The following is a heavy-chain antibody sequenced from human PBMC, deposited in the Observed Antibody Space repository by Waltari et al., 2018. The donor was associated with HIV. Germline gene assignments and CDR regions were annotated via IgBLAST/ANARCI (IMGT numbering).Heavy chain of an antibody. V-gene: IGHV1-69*11. CDR3: ARGHSGSSDDAFDI. CDR2: LIPILGTT. J-gene: IGHJ3*02. CDR1: GGTFSSYA. D-gene: IGHD1-26*01. Sequence: QVQLVQSGAEVKKPGSSVKVSCKASGGTFSSYAISWVRQAPGQGLEWMAWLIPILGTTDYAQKFQGRGTITADESTSTAYMELSSLRSEDTAVYYCARGHSGSSDDAFDIWGQGTMVTVSS.